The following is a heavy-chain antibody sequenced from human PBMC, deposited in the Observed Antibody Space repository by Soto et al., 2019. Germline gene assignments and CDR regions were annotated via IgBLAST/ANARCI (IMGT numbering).Heavy chain of an antibody. D-gene: IGHD6-6*01. Sequence: ASVKVSCKASGGTFSSYAISWVRQAPGQGLEWMGGIIPIFGTANYAQKFQGRVTITADESTSTAYMELSSLRSEDTAVHYCARDRKGQLVHPYYFDYWGQGTLVTVSS. CDR3: ARDRKGQLVHPYYFDY. J-gene: IGHJ4*02. V-gene: IGHV1-69*13. CDR1: GGTFSSYA. CDR2: IIPIFGTA.